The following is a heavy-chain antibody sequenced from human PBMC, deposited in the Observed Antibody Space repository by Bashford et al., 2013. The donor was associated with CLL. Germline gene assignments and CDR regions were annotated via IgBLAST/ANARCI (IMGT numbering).Heavy chain of an antibody. CDR3: ASDRNGMDV. Sequence: GGSLRLSCTASGFTFTTYSMNWVRQAPGKGLEWVSSISSSSSIYYADSVRGRFTIPRDNAKNSLYLQMNSLRAEDTAVYYCASDRNGMDVWGQGTTVTVSS. V-gene: IGHV3-21*01. CDR1: GFTFTTYS. J-gene: IGHJ6*02. CDR2: ISSSSSI.